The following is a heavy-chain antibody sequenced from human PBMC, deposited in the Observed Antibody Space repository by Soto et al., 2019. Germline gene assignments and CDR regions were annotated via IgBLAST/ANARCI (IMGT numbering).Heavy chain of an antibody. Sequence: CAASGFTFSDYYMSWIRQAPGKGLEWVSYISSSGSTIYYADSVKGRFTISRDNAKNSLYLQMNSLRAEDTAVYYCARGGVKYYYDSSGYPYWGQGTLVTVSS. CDR2: ISSSGSTI. V-gene: IGHV3-11*01. CDR1: GFTFSDYY. CDR3: ARGGVKYYYDSSGYPY. D-gene: IGHD3-22*01. J-gene: IGHJ4*02.